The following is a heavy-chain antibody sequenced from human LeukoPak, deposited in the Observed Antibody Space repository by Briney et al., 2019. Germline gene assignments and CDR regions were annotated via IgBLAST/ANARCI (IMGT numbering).Heavy chain of an antibody. CDR3: TTSVTARGYDAFDI. D-gene: IGHD2-21*02. J-gene: IGHJ3*02. CDR1: GFTFSNAW. Sequence: KPGGSLRLSCAACGFTFSNAWMSWVRQAPGKGLEWVGRIKSKTDGGTTDYAAPVKGRFTISSDDSKNTLYLQMNSLKTEDTAVYYCTTSVTARGYDAFDIWGQGTMVTVSS. CDR2: IKSKTDGGTT. V-gene: IGHV3-15*01.